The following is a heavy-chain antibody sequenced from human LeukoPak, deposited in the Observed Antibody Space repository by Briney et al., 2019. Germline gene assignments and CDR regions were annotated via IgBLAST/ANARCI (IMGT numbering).Heavy chain of an antibody. CDR2: MNPNSGNT. D-gene: IGHD2-2*01. J-gene: IGHJ6*03. V-gene: IGHV1-8*01. CDR1: GYTFTSYD. Sequence: ASVKVSCKASGYTFTSYDINWVRQAIGQGLEWMGWMNPNSGNTGYAQKFQGRVTMTRNTSISTAYMELSSLRSEDTAVYYCARGRRGYCSSTSCYYYYYMDVWGKGTTVTISS. CDR3: ARGRRGYCSSTSCYYYYYMDV.